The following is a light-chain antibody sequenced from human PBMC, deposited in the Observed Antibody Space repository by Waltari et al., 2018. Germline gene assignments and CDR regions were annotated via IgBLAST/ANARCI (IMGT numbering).Light chain of an antibody. CDR2: EVI. J-gene: IGLJ1*01. V-gene: IGLV2-23*02. CDR3: CSYACVRTFV. CDR1: NSDLEIYDL. Sequence: QSALTQPASVSGSPGQPITISCTGTNSDLEIYDLDSWYQQHPGKAPNLMIYEVIKRPSGFSDRCSGSESSNTASLTISGPQPEDEAHYYCCSYACVRTFVVGTGTNVTVL.